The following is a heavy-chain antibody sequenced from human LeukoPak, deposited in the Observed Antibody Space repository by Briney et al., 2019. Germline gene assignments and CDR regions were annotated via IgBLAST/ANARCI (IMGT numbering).Heavy chain of an antibody. CDR3: ARVRGEYCSSTSCYRDYYYYMDV. Sequence: SETLSLTCAVSGYSISSGYYWGWIRQPPGKGLEWIGSIYHSGCTYYNPSLKSRVTISVDTSKNQFSLKLSSVTAADTAVYYCARVRGEYCSSTSCYRDYYYYMDVWGKGTTVTVSS. CDR1: GYSISSGYY. D-gene: IGHD2-2*02. V-gene: IGHV4-38-2*01. J-gene: IGHJ6*03. CDR2: IYHSGCT.